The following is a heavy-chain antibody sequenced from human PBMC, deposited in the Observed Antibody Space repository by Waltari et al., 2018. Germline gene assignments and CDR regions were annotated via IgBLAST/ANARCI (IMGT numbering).Heavy chain of an antibody. CDR3: AGAGGWYAQPFYYMDV. V-gene: IGHV3-21*01. CDR2: IGMSRSYI. J-gene: IGHJ6*03. Sequence: EVQLVESGGGLVKPGGSLRLSCAASGFTFSSYSMNWVRQAPGKGLERVSAIGMSRSYIYYGNSVKGRFTISRDNAKNSLYLQMNSLGAEDTAVYYCAGAGGWYAQPFYYMDVWGKGTTVTVSS. CDR1: GFTFSSYS. D-gene: IGHD6-19*01.